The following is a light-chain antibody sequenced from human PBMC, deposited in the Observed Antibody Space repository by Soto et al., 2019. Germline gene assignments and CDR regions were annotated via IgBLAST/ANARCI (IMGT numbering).Light chain of an antibody. Sequence: DIQMTQSPSSLSASIGDRITITCRASQSISTYLNWYQQKPGKAPSLLIYGASTLQSGAQSRFSGSGSATDFTLTISSLQPEDFATYYCQQTFITPPLTFGGGTKVEIK. J-gene: IGKJ4*01. CDR1: QSISTY. CDR3: QQTFITPPLT. CDR2: GAS. V-gene: IGKV1-39*01.